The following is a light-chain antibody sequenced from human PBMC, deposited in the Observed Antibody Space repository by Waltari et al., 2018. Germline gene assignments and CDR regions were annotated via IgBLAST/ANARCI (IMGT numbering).Light chain of an antibody. CDR1: SSDIGDYNY. CDR3: SSYAGSKNFYVV. J-gene: IGLJ2*01. CDR2: EVS. V-gene: IGLV2-8*01. Sequence: QSALTQPPSASGSPGQSVTISCTGSSSDIGDYNYVSWYQQYPGKAPKVMIYEVSKRPSGFPDRCSGSKSGNTAALTVSGLQAEDEADYYCSSYAGSKNFYVVFGGGTRVTVL.